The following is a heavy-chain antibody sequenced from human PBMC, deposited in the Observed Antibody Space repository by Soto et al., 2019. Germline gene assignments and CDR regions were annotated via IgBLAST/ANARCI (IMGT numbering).Heavy chain of an antibody. V-gene: IGHV4-4*02. CDR1: GGSINSTNW. CDR2: IDHSGST. Sequence: QVQLQESGPGLVKPSETLSLSCAVSGGSINSTNWWTWVRQPPGKGLEWIGEIDHSGSTNYNPSLKSRVTISVDKSKNQFSLKLNAVTAADTAVYYCASSTFYYYGLDVWAQGTTVTVSS. J-gene: IGHJ6*02. CDR3: ASSTFYYYGLDV.